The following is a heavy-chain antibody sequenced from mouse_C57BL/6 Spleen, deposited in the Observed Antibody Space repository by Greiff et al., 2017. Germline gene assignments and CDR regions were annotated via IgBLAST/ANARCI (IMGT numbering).Heavy chain of an antibody. J-gene: IGHJ3*01. CDR1: GYTFTSYW. CDR3: ARWNYGSSEAY. Sequence: VQLQQPGAELVKPGASVTMSCKASGYTFTSYWITWVKQRPGQGLEWIGDIYPGSGSTNYNEKFKSKATLTVDTSSSTAYMQLSSLTSEDSAVYYCARWNYGSSEAYWGQGTLVTVSA. CDR2: IYPGSGST. D-gene: IGHD1-1*01. V-gene: IGHV1-55*01.